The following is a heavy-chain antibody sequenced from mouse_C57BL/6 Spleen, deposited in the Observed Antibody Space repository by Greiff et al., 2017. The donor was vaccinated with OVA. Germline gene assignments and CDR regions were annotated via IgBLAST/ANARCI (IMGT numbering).Heavy chain of an antibody. D-gene: IGHD1-1*01. CDR1: GYAFSSYW. Sequence: QVQLKESGAELVKPGASVKISCKASGYAFSSYWMNWVKQRPGKGLEWIGQIYPGDGDTNYNGKFKGKATLTADKSSSTAYMQLSSLTSEDSAVYFCARRGDYYGSSYEYFDVWGTGTTVTVSS. V-gene: IGHV1-80*01. CDR3: ARRGDYYGSSYEYFDV. J-gene: IGHJ1*03. CDR2: IYPGDGDT.